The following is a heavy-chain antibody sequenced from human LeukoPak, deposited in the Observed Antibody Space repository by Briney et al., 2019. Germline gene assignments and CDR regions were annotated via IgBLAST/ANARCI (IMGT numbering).Heavy chain of an antibody. CDR3: ARPNSSGYPYYFDY. CDR1: GFTFSSYS. J-gene: IGHJ4*02. CDR2: IYYSGST. D-gene: IGHD3-22*01. V-gene: IGHV4-39*01. Sequence: PGGSLRLSCAASGFTFSSYSMNWIRQPPGKGLEWLGSIYYSGSTSYNPSLKSRVTISVDTPKNQFSLNLTSVTAADTAVYYCARPNSSGYPYYFDYWGQGTLVTVSS.